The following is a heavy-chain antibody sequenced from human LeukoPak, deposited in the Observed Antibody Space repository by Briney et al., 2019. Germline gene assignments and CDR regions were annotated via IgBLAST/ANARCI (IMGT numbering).Heavy chain of an antibody. Sequence: ASVKVSCKASGYTFTSYGISWVRQAPGQGLEWMGWISAYNGNTNYAQKLQGRVTMTTDTSTSTAYMELRSLRSDDTAVYYCARVRYYYDSSGYYDRYYFDYWGQGTLVTVSS. D-gene: IGHD3-22*01. CDR3: ARVRYYYDSSGYYDRYYFDY. J-gene: IGHJ4*02. V-gene: IGHV1-18*01. CDR1: GYTFTSYG. CDR2: ISAYNGNT.